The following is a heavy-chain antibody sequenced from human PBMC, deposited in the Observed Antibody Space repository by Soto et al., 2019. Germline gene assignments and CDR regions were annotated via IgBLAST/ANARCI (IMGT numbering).Heavy chain of an antibody. CDR1: GYDFTTYG. J-gene: IGHJ4*02. CDR3: ARGKYGDY. D-gene: IGHD2-2*01. Sequence: QVHLVQSGAEVKKPGASVKVSCKGSGYDFTTYGITWVRQAPGQGLEWMAWISAHNGNTDYAQKLQGSVTGTRDTSTITAYMELRSLRSDDTAVYYCARGKYGDYWGQGALVTVSS. V-gene: IGHV1-18*01. CDR2: ISAHNGNT.